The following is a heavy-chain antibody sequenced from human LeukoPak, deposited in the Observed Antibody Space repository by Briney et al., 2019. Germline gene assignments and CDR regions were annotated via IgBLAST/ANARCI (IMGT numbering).Heavy chain of an antibody. J-gene: IGHJ5*02. Sequence: ASVKVSCKASGYTITRYGITWVRQAPGQGLEWMGWISTYNGKTNYAQKVQDRVTMTTDTSTSTVYMELRSLRSDDTALYFCARDFSNFSYGTWFDPWGQGTLVTVSS. CDR1: GYTITRYG. D-gene: IGHD1-1*01. CDR3: ARDFSNFSYGTWFDP. CDR2: ISTYNGKT. V-gene: IGHV1-18*01.